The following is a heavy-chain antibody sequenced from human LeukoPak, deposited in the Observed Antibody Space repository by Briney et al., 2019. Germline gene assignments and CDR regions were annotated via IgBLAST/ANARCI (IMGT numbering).Heavy chain of an antibody. J-gene: IGHJ6*03. CDR1: GGSFRGFY. D-gene: IGHD2-21*02. V-gene: IGHV4-34*01. CDR3: SRSHCGGDCYSSRWQILYGYYYYYMDG. CDR2: INHSGSS. Sequence: SETLSLTCAVYGGSFRGFYWTWIRQSPGKGLEWIGEINHSGSSSYNPSLKSRIVISVDMSKNQFSLKVRSVTAADTAVYYCSRSHCGGDCYSSRWQILYGYYYYYMDGWDTGTTVTVSS.